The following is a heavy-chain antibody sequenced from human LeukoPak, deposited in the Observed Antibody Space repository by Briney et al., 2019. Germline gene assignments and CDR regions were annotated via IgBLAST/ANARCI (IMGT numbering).Heavy chain of an antibody. CDR3: ARGRRLRGWFDP. Sequence: ASVKVSCKASGYTFTSYDINWVRQATGQGLERMGWMNPNSGNTGYAQKFQGRVTMTRNTSISTAYMELSSLRSEDTAVYYCARGRRLRGWFDPWGQGTLVTVSS. J-gene: IGHJ5*02. V-gene: IGHV1-8*01. CDR1: GYTFTSYD. CDR2: MNPNSGNT. D-gene: IGHD1-14*01.